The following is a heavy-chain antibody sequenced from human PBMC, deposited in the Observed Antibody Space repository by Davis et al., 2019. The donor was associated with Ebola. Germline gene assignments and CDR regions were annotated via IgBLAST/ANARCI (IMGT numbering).Heavy chain of an antibody. V-gene: IGHV1-69*06. CDR1: GATFSSYA. Sequence: SVKVSCKAPGATFSSYAISWVRQAPGQGLEWMGGIIPIFGTANYAQKFQGRVTITADKSTSTAYMELSSLRSEDTAVYYCARDLGVVTVTGDYGGQGTLVTVSS. J-gene: IGHJ4*02. D-gene: IGHD2-21*02. CDR2: IIPIFGTA. CDR3: ARDLGVVTVTGDY.